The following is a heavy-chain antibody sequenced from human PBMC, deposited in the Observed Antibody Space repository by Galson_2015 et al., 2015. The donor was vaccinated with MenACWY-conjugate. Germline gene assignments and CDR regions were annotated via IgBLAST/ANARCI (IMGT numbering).Heavy chain of an antibody. CDR3: ARDRGAFSSAIPGNYFDL. Sequence: SLRLSCAASGFTFSRYWMHWVRQAPGKGLVWVSRIDSEGTSTTYADSVKGRFTISRDNAKNTLYLQMNSLRAEDTAVYYCARDRGAFSSAIPGNYFDLWGRGSLVTVSS. J-gene: IGHJ2*01. D-gene: IGHD3-3*01. CDR1: GFTFSRYW. CDR2: IDSEGTST. V-gene: IGHV3-74*01.